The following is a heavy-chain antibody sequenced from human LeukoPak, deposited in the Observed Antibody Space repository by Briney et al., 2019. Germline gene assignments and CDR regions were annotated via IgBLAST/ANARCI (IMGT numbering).Heavy chain of an antibody. CDR3: AELGITMIGGV. CDR1: GFTLSSYE. Sequence: GGSLRLSCAASGFTLSSYEMNWVRQAPGKGLEWVSYIGSGGSPIYYADSVKGRFTISRDNAKNSLYLQMNSLRAEDTAVYYCAELGITMIGGVWGKGTTVTISS. D-gene: IGHD3-10*02. J-gene: IGHJ6*04. CDR2: IGSGGSPI. V-gene: IGHV3-48*03.